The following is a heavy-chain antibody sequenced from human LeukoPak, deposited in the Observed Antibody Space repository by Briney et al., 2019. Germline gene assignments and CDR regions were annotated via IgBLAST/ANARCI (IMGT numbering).Heavy chain of an antibody. Sequence: ASVKVSCKASGYTFTGYYMHWVRQAPGQGLEWMGWINPNSGGTNYAQKFQGRVTMTRDTSISTAYMELSRLRSDDTAVYYCARGVNYYDSSGYYHFDYWGQGTLVTVSS. D-gene: IGHD3-22*01. CDR1: GYTFTGYY. J-gene: IGHJ4*02. V-gene: IGHV1-2*02. CDR2: INPNSGGT. CDR3: ARGVNYYDSSGYYHFDY.